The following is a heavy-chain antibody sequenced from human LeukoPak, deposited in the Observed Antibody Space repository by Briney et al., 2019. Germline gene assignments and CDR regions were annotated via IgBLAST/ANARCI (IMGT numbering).Heavy chain of an antibody. J-gene: IGHJ4*02. Sequence: ASVKVSYKASGYTFTSYYMHWVRQAPGQGLEWMGIINPSGGSTSYAQKFQGRVTMTRDMSTSTVYMELSSLRSEDTAVYYCARDQLGSPNLSTMIVVVPYFDYWGQGTLVTVSS. CDR3: ARDQLGSPNLSTMIVVVPYFDY. V-gene: IGHV1-46*01. CDR2: INPSGGST. CDR1: GYTFTSYY. D-gene: IGHD3-22*01.